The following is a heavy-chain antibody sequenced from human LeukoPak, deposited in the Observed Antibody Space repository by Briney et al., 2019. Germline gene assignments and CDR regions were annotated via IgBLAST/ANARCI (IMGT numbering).Heavy chain of an antibody. CDR3: ARRIRGAPTDY. Sequence: ASVKVSCKASGHTVTTYDLNWVRQATGQGLEWMGWMNPNSGNTGYAQKFQGRVTMTRNISITTAYMELSNLTSEDTAVYYCARRIRGAPTDYWGQGTLVTVSS. D-gene: IGHD3-10*01. CDR2: MNPNSGNT. V-gene: IGHV1-8*01. CDR1: GHTVTTYD. J-gene: IGHJ4*02.